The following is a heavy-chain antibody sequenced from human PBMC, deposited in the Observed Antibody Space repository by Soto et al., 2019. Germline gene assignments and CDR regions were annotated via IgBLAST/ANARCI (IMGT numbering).Heavy chain of an antibody. CDR1: GGSISSYY. Sequence: PSETLSLTCTVSGGSISSYYWSWILQPPGKGLEWIGYIYYSGSTNYNPSLKSRVTISVDTSKNQFSLKLSSVTAADTAVYYCAVTGYSSSWYHYYYYYYMDVWGKGTTVTVSS. D-gene: IGHD6-13*01. V-gene: IGHV4-59*08. CDR2: IYYSGST. J-gene: IGHJ6*03. CDR3: AVTGYSSSWYHYYYYYYMDV.